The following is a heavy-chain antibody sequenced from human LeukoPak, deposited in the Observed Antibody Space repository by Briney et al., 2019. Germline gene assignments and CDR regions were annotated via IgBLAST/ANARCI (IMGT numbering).Heavy chain of an antibody. V-gene: IGHV3-53*01. CDR1: GFIVSSNY. CDR2: TYNGGNT. CDR3: ARGLYSSGWADFDY. D-gene: IGHD6-19*01. J-gene: IGHJ4*02. Sequence: GGSLRLSCAASGFIVSSNYMSWVRQAPGKGLEWVSVTYNGGNTYYADSVKGRFTISRDNSKNTLYLQMNSLRAEDTAVYYCARGLYSSGWADFDYWGQGTLVTVSS.